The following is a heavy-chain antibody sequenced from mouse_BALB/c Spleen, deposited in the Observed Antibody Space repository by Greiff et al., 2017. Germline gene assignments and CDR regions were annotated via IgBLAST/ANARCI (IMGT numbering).Heavy chain of an antibody. V-gene: IGHV1-87*01. D-gene: IGHD2-10*02. J-gene: IGHJ4*01. CDR1: GYTFTSYW. CDR2: IYPGDGDT. CDR3: ARWYGNYVDYYAMDY. Sequence: VQLQQSGAELARPGASVKLSCKASGYTFTSYWMQWVKQRPGQGLEWIGAIYPGDGDTRYTQKFKGKATLTADKSSSTAYMQLSSLASEDSAVYYCARWYGNYVDYYAMDYWGQGTSVTVSS.